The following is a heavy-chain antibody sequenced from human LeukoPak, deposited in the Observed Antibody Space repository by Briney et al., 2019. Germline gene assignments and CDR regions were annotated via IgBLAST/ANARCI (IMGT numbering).Heavy chain of an antibody. J-gene: IGHJ2*01. Sequence: PGRSLRLSCAASGFTFSTYTMHWVRQAPGKGLEWVAVISYDGSNKYYADSVKGRFTVSRDNSKNTLYLQMNSLRAEDTAVYYCAKGVGPGRGYFDLWGRGTLVTVSS. CDR1: GFTFSTYT. V-gene: IGHV3-30-3*01. CDR3: AKGVGPGRGYFDL. CDR2: ISYDGSNK.